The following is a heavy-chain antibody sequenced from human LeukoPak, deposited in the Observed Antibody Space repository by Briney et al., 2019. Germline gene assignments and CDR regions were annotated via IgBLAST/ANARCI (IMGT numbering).Heavy chain of an antibody. J-gene: IGHJ4*02. D-gene: IGHD2-15*01. CDR1: GGSISSSSYY. Sequence: SETLSLTCTVSGGSISSSSYYWGWTRQPPGKGLEWIGRIYTSGSTNYNPSLKSRVTMSVDKSKNQFFLKLRSVTAADTAVYYCARTGYCSGGTCYRYFDYWGQGALVTVSS. CDR2: IYTSGST. CDR3: ARTGYCSGGTCYRYFDY. V-gene: IGHV4-61*05.